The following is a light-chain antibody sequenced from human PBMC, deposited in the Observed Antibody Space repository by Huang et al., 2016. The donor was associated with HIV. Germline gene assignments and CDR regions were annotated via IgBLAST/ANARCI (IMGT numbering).Light chain of an antibody. V-gene: IGKV1-8*01. CDR3: QQYDSYPRT. CDR1: QDIRNY. CDR2: AAS. Sequence: ALRITQSPSSLSASTGDRVPITCRASQDIRNYLAWYQQKPGEAPKLLIFAASTLQSGVPSRFSGGGSGTDFTLTISCLQSEDLATYFCQQYDSYPRTFGQGTRLEIK. J-gene: IGKJ5*01.